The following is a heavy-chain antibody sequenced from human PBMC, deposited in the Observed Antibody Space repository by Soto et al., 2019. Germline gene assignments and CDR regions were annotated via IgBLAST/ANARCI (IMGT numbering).Heavy chain of an antibody. V-gene: IGHV4-4*02. CDR1: GGSISSSNW. Sequence: QVQLQESGPGLVKPSGTLSLTCAVSGGSISSSNWWSWVRQPPGKGLEWIGEIYHSGSTNYNPSLKRRVTISVDKPKNQFSLKLSSVTAAETAVYYCARDRRNGDYPRWNYYYYRMDVWGQGTTVTVSS. J-gene: IGHJ6*02. CDR2: IYHSGST. D-gene: IGHD4-17*01. CDR3: ARDRRNGDYPRWNYYYYRMDV.